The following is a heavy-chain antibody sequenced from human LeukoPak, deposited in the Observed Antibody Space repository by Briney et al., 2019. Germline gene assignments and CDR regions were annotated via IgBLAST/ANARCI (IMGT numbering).Heavy chain of an antibody. CDR2: IYYSGST. CDR1: GGSISSYY. V-gene: IGHV4-59*01. Sequence: ETLSLTCTVSGGSISSYYWSWIRQPPGKGLEWIGYIYYSGSTNYNPSLKSRVTISVDTSKNQFSLKLSSVTAADTAVYYCARGEPGSSGWYGAWDYWGQGTLVTVSS. D-gene: IGHD6-19*01. CDR3: ARGEPGSSGWYGAWDY. J-gene: IGHJ4*02.